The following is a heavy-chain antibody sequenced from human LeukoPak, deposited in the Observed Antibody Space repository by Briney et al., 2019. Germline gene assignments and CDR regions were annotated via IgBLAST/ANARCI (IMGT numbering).Heavy chain of an antibody. Sequence: ASVKVSCKASGYTFTDYYMHWVRQAPGQGLEWMGWINPNNGGTNYAQRFQGRVTMTRDTSISTAYMELSRLRSDDTAVYYSARIINDYVWGSYRTYYFDYWGQGTLVTVSS. V-gene: IGHV1-2*02. CDR2: INPNNGGT. CDR1: GYTFTDYY. D-gene: IGHD3-16*02. CDR3: ARIINDYVWGSYRTYYFDY. J-gene: IGHJ4*02.